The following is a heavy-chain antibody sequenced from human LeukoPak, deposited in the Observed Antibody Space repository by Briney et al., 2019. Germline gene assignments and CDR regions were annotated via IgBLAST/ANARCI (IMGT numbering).Heavy chain of an antibody. Sequence: GGSLRLSCAASGFTFSSYWMSWVRQAPGKGLEWVANIKQDGSEKYYVDSVKGRFTISRDNAKNSLYLQMNSLRAEDTAVYYCARDLDGYDFWSGYYYYYYGMDVWGQGTTVTVSS. D-gene: IGHD3/OR15-3a*01. CDR1: GFTFSSYW. J-gene: IGHJ6*02. CDR3: ARDLDGYDFWSGYYYYYYGMDV. V-gene: IGHV3-7*05. CDR2: IKQDGSEK.